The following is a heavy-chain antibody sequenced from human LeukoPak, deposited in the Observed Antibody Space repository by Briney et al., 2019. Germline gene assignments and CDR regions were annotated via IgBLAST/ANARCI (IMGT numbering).Heavy chain of an antibody. D-gene: IGHD3-22*01. CDR1: GFNVRYNY. Sequence: GESLRLSCAASGFNVRYNYMSWVRQAPGKGLEWVSVIYSGGTTYSADSVKRRFTISRDNSKNTLYLQMNSLRAEDTAVYYCARHDSWAGWFDPWGQGTLVTVSS. CDR3: ARHDSWAGWFDP. J-gene: IGHJ5*02. V-gene: IGHV3-53*01. CDR2: IYSGGTT.